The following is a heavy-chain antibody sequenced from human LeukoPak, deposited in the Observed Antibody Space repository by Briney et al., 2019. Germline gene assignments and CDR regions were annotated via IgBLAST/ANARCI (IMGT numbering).Heavy chain of an antibody. D-gene: IGHD1-7*01. CDR3: ARDVAWNYVTAETNWFDP. Sequence: GASVKVSCKASGYTSTGYYMHWVRQAPGRGLEWMGWINPNSGGTNYAQKFQGRVTMTRDTSISTAYMELSRLRSDDTAVYYCARDVAWNYVTAETNWFDPWGQGTLVTVSS. CDR2: INPNSGGT. J-gene: IGHJ5*02. CDR1: GYTSTGYY. V-gene: IGHV1-2*02.